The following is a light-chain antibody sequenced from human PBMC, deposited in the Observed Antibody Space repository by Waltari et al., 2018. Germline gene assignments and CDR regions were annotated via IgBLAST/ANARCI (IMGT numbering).Light chain of an antibody. J-gene: IGKJ2*01. CDR1: QSINSN. V-gene: IGKV3-15*01. CDR3: QHYNNWPPYT. Sequence: EIVMTQSPATLSVSPGERATLSCRASQSINSNLAWYQQKPGQAPRLLIYGASTRATAIPARFSGRGSGTEFTLTISSLQSEDFAVYYCQHYNNWPPYTFVQGTKLEIK. CDR2: GAS.